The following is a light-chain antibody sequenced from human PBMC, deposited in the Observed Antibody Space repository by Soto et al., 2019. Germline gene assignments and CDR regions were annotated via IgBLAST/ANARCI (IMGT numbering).Light chain of an antibody. Sequence: QSVLTQPASVSGSPGQSVTISCTGTSSDVGSYNLVSWYQQDPGKAPKLMIYEVSKRPSGVSNRFSGSKSGNTASLTISGLQAEDEADYDCCSYAGSSSPYVFGTGTKLTVL. CDR3: CSYAGSSSPYV. V-gene: IGLV2-23*02. CDR2: EVS. CDR1: SSDVGSYNL. J-gene: IGLJ1*01.